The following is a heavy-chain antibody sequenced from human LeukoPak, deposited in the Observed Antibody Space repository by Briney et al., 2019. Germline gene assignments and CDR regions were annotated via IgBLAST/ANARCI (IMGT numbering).Heavy chain of an antibody. V-gene: IGHV1-2*02. CDR1: GYTFTGYY. CDR2: INPNSGGT. J-gene: IGHJ5*02. CDR3: ARATPGIAVAGAGYWFDP. Sequence: ASVKVSCKASGYTFTGYYMHWVRQAPGQGLEWMGWINPNSGGTNYAQKFQGRVTMTRDTSISTAYMELSRLRSDDTAVYYCARATPGIAVAGAGYWFDPWGQGTLVTVSS. D-gene: IGHD6-19*01.